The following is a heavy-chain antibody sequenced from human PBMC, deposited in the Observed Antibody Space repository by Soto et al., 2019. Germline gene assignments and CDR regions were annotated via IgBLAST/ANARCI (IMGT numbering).Heavy chain of an antibody. J-gene: IGHJ6*03. CDR2: IIPSNGTA. CDR1: GGTFSSYA. Sequence: SVEVSCKASGGTFSSYAISWVRQAPGQGLEWMGGIIPSNGTANYAQKFQGRVTITADKSTSTAYMELRSLTSEDTAVYYCARDLSILKFGVVPLEYYYYYMDVCGKRPTDTVSS. D-gene: IGHD3-3*01. V-gene: IGHV1-69*06. CDR3: ARDLSILKFGVVPLEYYYYYMDV.